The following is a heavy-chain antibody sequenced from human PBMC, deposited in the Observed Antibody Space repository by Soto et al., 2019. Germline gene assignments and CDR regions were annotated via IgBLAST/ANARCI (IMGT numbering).Heavy chain of an antibody. J-gene: IGHJ4*02. D-gene: IGHD3-10*01. CDR1: GFTVTRNY. Sequence: ELQLVESGGGLIQPGGSLRLSCAASGFTVTRNYMTWVRLAPGKGLECVSTIHTGGKTFYPDSVKGRFTVSRDASKNTVDLQMNTLSVEDTAVYYCATGGSKRVRGAIVEVFHLEFWGRGTVVTVSS. V-gene: IGHV3-53*02. CDR3: ATGGSKRVRGAIVEVFHLEF. CDR2: IHTGGKT.